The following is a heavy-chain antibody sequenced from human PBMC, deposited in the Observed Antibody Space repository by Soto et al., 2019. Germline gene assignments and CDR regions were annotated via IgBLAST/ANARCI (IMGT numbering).Heavy chain of an antibody. Sequence: EVQLVESGGDLVQPGGSLRLSCAASGFIFSDYTMTWVRQAPGRGLEFVSHISSSGDAIFYAESVKGRFTVSRDNAKNSLYLQMNSLRDEDTAVYFCARDHGGSTWFVGVYYFFGRDVWGQGTAVTVSS. CDR1: GFIFSDYT. V-gene: IGHV3-48*02. CDR3: ARDHGGSTWFVGVYYFFGRDV. J-gene: IGHJ6*02. CDR2: ISSSGDAI. D-gene: IGHD6-13*01.